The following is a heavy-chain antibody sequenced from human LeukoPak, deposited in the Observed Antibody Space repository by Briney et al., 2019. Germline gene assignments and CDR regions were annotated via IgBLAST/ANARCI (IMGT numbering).Heavy chain of an antibody. CDR1: GFTFSGSA. CDR3: TTGESGIVTTIRIEPDAFDI. Sequence: PGGSLRLSCAASGFTFSGSAMHWVRQASGKGLEWVGRIRSKPNNYATAYAASVKGRFTISRDDSNNTAYLQMNSLKTEDTAVYYCTTGESGIVTTIRIEPDAFDIWGQGTMVTVSS. J-gene: IGHJ3*02. CDR2: IRSKPNNYAT. D-gene: IGHD5-12*01. V-gene: IGHV3-73*01.